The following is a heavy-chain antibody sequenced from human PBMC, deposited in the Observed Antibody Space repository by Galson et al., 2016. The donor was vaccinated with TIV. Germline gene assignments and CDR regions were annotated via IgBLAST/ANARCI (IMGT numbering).Heavy chain of an antibody. CDR1: GYAFTSYY. D-gene: IGHD3-10*01. V-gene: IGHV1-46*01. J-gene: IGHJ4*02. CDR2: INPDGGTT. CDR3: ATLGGYFGSGSYKTDF. Sequence: SVKVSCKASGYAFTSYYIHWVRQAPGQGLEWMGIINPDGGTTVYARKFQDRVTITADESMSTVYMELSSLRSEDTAVYYCATLGGYFGSGSYKTDFWGQGTLVTVSS.